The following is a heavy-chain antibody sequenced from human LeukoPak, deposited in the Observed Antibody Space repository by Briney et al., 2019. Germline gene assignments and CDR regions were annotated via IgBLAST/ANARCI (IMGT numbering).Heavy chain of an antibody. CDR3: VRTPPNWGADF. D-gene: IGHD7-27*01. Sequence: ASVKVSCKASGYTFTSYDINWMRQATGQGLEWMGWMGPNSGNTGYAQKFQGGVTMTRDTSTGTAYLELSSLRSEDSAVYYCVRTPPNWGADFWGQGTLVTVSS. CDR2: MGPNSGNT. J-gene: IGHJ4*02. V-gene: IGHV1-8*01. CDR1: GYTFTSYD.